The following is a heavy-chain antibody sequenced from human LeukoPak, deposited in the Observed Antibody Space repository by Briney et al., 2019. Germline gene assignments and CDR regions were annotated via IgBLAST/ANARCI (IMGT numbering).Heavy chain of an antibody. D-gene: IGHD3-10*01. CDR2: ISPNSGGT. CDR3: VRALPSDY. Sequence: ASVKVSCKASGYTFTDNYIHWVRQAPGQGLEWMGWISPNSGGTNYAQKFQGRVTMTRDTSITTAYMELSRLRSDDTAVYYCVRALPSDYWGQGTQVTVSS. V-gene: IGHV1-2*02. J-gene: IGHJ4*02. CDR1: GYTFTDNY.